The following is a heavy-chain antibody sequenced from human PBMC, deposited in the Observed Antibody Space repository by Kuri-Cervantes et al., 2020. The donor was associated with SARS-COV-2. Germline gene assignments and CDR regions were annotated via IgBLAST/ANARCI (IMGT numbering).Heavy chain of an antibody. J-gene: IGHJ5*02. CDR2: IIPIFATA. CDR3: ARVRDIVLMVYAIRGWFDP. CDR1: GGTFSSYA. D-gene: IGHD2-8*01. Sequence: SVKVSCKASGGTFSSYAISWVRQAPGQGLEWMGGIIPIFATANYAQKFQGRVTITADESTSTAYMELSSLRSEDTAVYYCARVRDIVLMVYAIRGWFDPWGQGTLVTVSS. V-gene: IGHV1-69*13.